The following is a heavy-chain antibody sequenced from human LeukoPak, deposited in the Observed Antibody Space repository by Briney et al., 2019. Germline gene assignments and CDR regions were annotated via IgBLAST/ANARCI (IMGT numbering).Heavy chain of an antibody. CDR1: GFIFSNFA. CDR3: ARGEQELVRDYYYYMDV. Sequence: PGGSLRLSCAASGFIFSNFAMHWVRQAPGKGLEWVALISYDGSHTYYADSMKGRFTISRDNSRNVLYLQMTSLSGDDSAVYYCARGEQELVRDYYYYMDVWGKGTTVTVSS. J-gene: IGHJ6*03. V-gene: IGHV3-30*01. CDR2: ISYDGSHT. D-gene: IGHD6-13*01.